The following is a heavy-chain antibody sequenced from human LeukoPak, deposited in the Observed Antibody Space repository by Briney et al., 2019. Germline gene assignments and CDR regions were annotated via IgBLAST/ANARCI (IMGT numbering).Heavy chain of an antibody. Sequence: GGSLRLSCAASGFTFSSYSMNWVRQAPGKGLEWVSSISSSSYIYYADSVKGRFTISRDNAKNSLYLQMNSLRAEDTAVYYCARDRLGELSLYSDYWGQGTLVTVSS. J-gene: IGHJ4*02. CDR2: ISSSSYI. CDR1: GFTFSSYS. V-gene: IGHV3-21*01. CDR3: ARDRLGELSLYSDY. D-gene: IGHD3-16*02.